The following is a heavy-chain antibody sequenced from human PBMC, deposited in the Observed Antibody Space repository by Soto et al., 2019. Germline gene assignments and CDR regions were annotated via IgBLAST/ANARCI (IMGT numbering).Heavy chain of an antibody. D-gene: IGHD6-6*01. Sequence: GGSLRLSCAASGFTFSSYGMHWFRQAPGKGLEWVAVISYDGSNKYYADSVKGRFTISRDNSKNTLYLQMNSLRAEDTAVYYCAKTLAARRTWLYYYCGMDVWGQGTTVTVSS. V-gene: IGHV3-30*18. CDR2: ISYDGSNK. J-gene: IGHJ6*02. CDR1: GFTFSSYG. CDR3: AKTLAARRTWLYYYCGMDV.